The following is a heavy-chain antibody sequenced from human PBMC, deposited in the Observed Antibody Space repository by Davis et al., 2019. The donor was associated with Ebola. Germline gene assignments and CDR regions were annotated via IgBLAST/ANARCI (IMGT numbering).Heavy chain of an antibody. CDR3: ARDRTYSSGWYLGAFDI. CDR1: GGTFSSYA. CDR2: IIPILGIA. J-gene: IGHJ3*02. V-gene: IGHV1-69*04. Sequence: SVKVSCKASGGTFSSYAISWVRQAPGQGLEWMGRIIPILGIANYAQKFQGRVTITADKSTSTAYMELSSLRSEDTAVYYCARDRTYSSGWYLGAFDIWGQGTMVTVSS. D-gene: IGHD6-19*01.